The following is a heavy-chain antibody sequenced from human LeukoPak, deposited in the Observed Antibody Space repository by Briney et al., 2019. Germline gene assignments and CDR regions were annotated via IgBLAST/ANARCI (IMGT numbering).Heavy chain of an antibody. CDR3: ARDPRLQLALGYYMDV. CDR1: GYTFTGYY. Sequence: ASVKVSCKASGYTFTGYYMHWVRQAPGQGLEWMGWINPNSGGTNYAQKFQGRVTMTRDTSISTAYTELSRLRSDDTAVYYCARDPRLQLALGYYMDVWGKGTTVTVSS. J-gene: IGHJ6*03. CDR2: INPNSGGT. V-gene: IGHV1-2*02. D-gene: IGHD4-11*01.